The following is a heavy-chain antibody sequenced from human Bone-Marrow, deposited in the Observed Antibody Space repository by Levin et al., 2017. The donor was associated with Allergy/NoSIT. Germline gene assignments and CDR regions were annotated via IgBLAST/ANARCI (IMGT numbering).Heavy chain of an antibody. V-gene: IGHV1-24*01. CDR3: AKFSTGWYGDS. J-gene: IGHJ4*02. CDR2: FEPEDGKT. D-gene: IGHD6-19*01. Sequence: GESLKISCKVSGSSLTELSMHWVRQAPGKGLEWMGGFEPEDGKTIYAQKFQGRLTMTEDTSTDTAYMELSSLRSEDTAFYYCAKFSTGWYGDSWGQGTLVTVSS. CDR1: GSSLTELS.